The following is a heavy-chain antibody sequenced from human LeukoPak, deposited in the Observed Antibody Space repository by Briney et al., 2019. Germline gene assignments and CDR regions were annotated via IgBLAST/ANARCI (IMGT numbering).Heavy chain of an antibody. D-gene: IGHD3-3*01. CDR1: GVTFSGHG. J-gene: IGHJ4*02. CDR3: ARDAPLRFLEWLPLFDY. CDR2: ISSDSSTI. V-gene: IGHV3-48*01. Sequence: GGSLRLSCAASGVTFSGHGMNWVRQALEKGLEWVSYISSDSSTIHYAHSVKGRFTISRDNARNSLYLQMNSLRAEDTAVYYCARDAPLRFLEWLPLFDYWGQGTLVTVSS.